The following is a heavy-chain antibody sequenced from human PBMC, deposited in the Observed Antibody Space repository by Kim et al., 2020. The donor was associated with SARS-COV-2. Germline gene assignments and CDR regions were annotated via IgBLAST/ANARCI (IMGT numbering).Heavy chain of an antibody. CDR2: ISGSGGST. CDR1: GFTFSSYA. CDR3: AKALERLLGSLLPFDY. J-gene: IGHJ4*02. Sequence: GGSLRLSCAASGFTFSSYAMSWVRQAPGKGLEWVSAISGSGGSTYYADSVKGRFTISRDNSKNTLYLQMNSLRAEDTAVYYCAKALERLLGSLLPFDYWGQGTLVTVSS. D-gene: IGHD2-2*01. V-gene: IGHV3-23*01.